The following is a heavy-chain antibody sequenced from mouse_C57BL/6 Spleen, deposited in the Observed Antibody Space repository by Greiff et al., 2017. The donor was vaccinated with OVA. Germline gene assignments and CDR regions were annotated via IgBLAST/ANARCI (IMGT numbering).Heavy chain of an antibody. CDR1: GFTFTDYY. V-gene: IGHV7-3*01. J-gene: IGHJ4*01. Sequence: EVHLVESGGGLVQPGGSLSLSCAASGFTFTDYYMSWVRQPPGKALEWLGFIRNKANGYTTEYSASVKGRFTISRDKSQSILYLQMNALRAEDSATYYCARYYYEYDARDYYAMDYWGQGTSVTVSS. CDR3: ARYYYEYDARDYYAMDY. D-gene: IGHD2-4*01. CDR2: IRNKANGYTT.